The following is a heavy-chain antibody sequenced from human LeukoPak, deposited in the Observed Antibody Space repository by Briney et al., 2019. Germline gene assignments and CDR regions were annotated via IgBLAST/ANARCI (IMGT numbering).Heavy chain of an antibody. CDR3: AKEMVRGAISPVDY. CDR2: ISYDGSNK. V-gene: IGHV3-30*18. Sequence: GGSLRLSCAASGFTFSSYGMHWVRQAPGKGLEWVAVISYDGSNKYYADSVKGRFTISRDNSKNTLYLQMNSLRAEDTAVYYCAKEMVRGAISPVDYWGQGTLVTVSS. J-gene: IGHJ4*02. D-gene: IGHD3-10*01. CDR1: GFTFSSYG.